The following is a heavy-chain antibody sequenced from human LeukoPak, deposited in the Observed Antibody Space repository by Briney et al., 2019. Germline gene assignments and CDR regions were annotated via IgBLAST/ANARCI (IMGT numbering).Heavy chain of an antibody. V-gene: IGHV5-10-1*01. Sequence: GESLKISCKGSGYSFTTYWISWVRAMPGKGQEWMGRIDPSDSYTNYSPSFQGHVTMSADRSISTAYMQWSSLKASDTALYYCARQAVDYYYGMDVWGQGTTVTVSS. CDR1: GYSFTTYW. D-gene: IGHD6-25*01. CDR2: IDPSDSYT. J-gene: IGHJ6*02. CDR3: ARQAVDYYYGMDV.